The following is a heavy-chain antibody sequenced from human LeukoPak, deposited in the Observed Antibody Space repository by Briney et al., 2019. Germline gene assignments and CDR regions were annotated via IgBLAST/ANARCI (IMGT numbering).Heavy chain of an antibody. CDR1: GYTFTSYG. J-gene: IGHJ5*02. CDR3: ARVKCSGGSCYRGAWFDP. D-gene: IGHD2-15*01. CDR2: ISAYNGNT. Sequence: ASVKVSCKASGYTFTSYGISWVRQAPGQGLEWMGWISAYNGNTNYAQKLQGRVTMTTDTSTSTAYMELRSLRSDDTAVYYCARVKCSGGSCYRGAWFDPWGQGTLVTVSS. V-gene: IGHV1-18*01.